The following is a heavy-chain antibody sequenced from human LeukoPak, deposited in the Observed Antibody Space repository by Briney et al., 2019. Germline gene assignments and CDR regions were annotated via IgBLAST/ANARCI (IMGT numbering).Heavy chain of an antibody. J-gene: IGHJ4*02. CDR2: ISGSGGST. CDR3: AKDLEIAAAGPYFDY. D-gene: IGHD6-13*01. V-gene: IGHV3-23*01. Sequence: GGSLRLSCAASGFTFSSYAMSVVRQAPGKGLEWVSAISGSGGSTYYADSVKGRFTISRDNSKNTLYLQMNSLRAEDTAVYYCAKDLEIAAAGPYFDYWGQGTLVTVSS. CDR1: GFTFSSYA.